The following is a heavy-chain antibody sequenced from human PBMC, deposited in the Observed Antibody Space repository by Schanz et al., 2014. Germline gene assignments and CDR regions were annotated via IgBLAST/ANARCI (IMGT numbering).Heavy chain of an antibody. J-gene: IGHJ4*02. Sequence: QVQLVDSGGGLVKPGGSLRLSCTASGFPFSDYFMAWIRQPPGRGLEWVSAISASGGTTYYADSVKGRFTISRDNSKNTVYLQMNSLRPGDTAVYYCARESSNDIVLVPGAVFDHWGQGILVTVSS. V-gene: IGHV3-11*04. D-gene: IGHD2-2*01. CDR1: GFPFSDYF. CDR2: ISASGGTT. CDR3: ARESSNDIVLVPGAVFDH.